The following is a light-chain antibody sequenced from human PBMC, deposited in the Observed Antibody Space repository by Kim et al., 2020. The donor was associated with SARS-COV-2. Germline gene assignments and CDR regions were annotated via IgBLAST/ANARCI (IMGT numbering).Light chain of an antibody. Sequence: DIQTTQSPTSLSASVGDRVTITCRASQSISTYVNWYQQKVGKAPKLLIYAATNLQSGVPSRFSGSGSGTDFTLTISSLQAEDIATYYCQQSYSFPLTFGRGTKVDI. J-gene: IGKJ4*01. V-gene: IGKV1-39*01. CDR2: AAT. CDR3: QQSYSFPLT. CDR1: QSISTY.